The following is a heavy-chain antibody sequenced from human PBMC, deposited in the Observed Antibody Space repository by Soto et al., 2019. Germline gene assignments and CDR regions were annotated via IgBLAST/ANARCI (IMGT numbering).Heavy chain of an antibody. D-gene: IGHD3-22*01. V-gene: IGHV4-30-2*01. CDR2: IYHSGST. Sequence: PSETLSLTCALSGGSISSGGYSWSWIRQPPGKGLEWIWYIYHSGSTYYNPSLKSRVTISVDRSKNQCPLKWSSVAAADTAVYYCARGGKYYYASSGYPPGYGMDVWGQGTTVTSP. J-gene: IGHJ6*02. CDR1: GGSISSGGYS. CDR3: ARGGKYYYASSGYPPGYGMDV.